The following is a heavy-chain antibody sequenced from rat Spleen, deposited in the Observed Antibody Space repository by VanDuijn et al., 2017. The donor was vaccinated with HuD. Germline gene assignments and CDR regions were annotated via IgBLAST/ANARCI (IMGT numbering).Heavy chain of an antibody. CDR1: GFTFSNYD. CDR3: VRHGYTRYYFDY. D-gene: IGHD1-9*01. V-gene: IGHV5-22*01. Sequence: EVQLVDSGGGLVQPGRSMKLSCAASGFTFSNYDMAWVRQAPTKGLEWVASISYDGRRNYYRDSVKGRFTISRDNAKSTLYLQMDSLRSEDTASYYCVRHGYTRYYFDYWGQGVMVTVSS. J-gene: IGHJ2*01. CDR2: ISYDGRRN.